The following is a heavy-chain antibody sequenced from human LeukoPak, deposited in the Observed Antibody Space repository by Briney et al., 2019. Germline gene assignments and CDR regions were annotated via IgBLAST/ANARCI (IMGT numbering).Heavy chain of an antibody. CDR2: FYRGDTT. J-gene: IGHJ4*02. CDR1: GFSVSSSY. CDR3: ASMTTVTTSYYFDY. V-gene: IGHV3-53*01. D-gene: IGHD4-17*01. Sequence: GGSLRLSCAASGFSVSSSYMYWFRQAPGKGLEWVSFFYRGDTTYYAESVRGRFTISRDNSKNTLYLQMNSLRAEDTAVYYCASMTTVTTSYYFDYWGQGTLVTVSS.